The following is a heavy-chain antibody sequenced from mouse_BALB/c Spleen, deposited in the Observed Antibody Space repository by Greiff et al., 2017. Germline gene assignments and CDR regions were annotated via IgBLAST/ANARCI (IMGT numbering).Heavy chain of an antibody. CDR2: IYWDDDK. Sequence: QVTLKESGPGILQPSQTLSLTCSFSGFSLSTSGMGVSWIRQPSGKGLEWLAHIYWDDDKRYNPSLKSRLTISKDTSRNQVFLKITSVDTADTATYYCARRGYGNPYWYFDVWGAGTTVTVSS. D-gene: IGHD2-10*02. CDR3: ARRGYGNPYWYFDV. CDR1: GFSLSTSGMG. V-gene: IGHV8-12*01. J-gene: IGHJ1*01.